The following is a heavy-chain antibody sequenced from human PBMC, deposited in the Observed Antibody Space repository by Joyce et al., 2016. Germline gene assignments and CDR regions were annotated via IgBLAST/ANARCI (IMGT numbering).Heavy chain of an antibody. J-gene: IGHJ6*03. V-gene: IGHV3-74*03. CDR3: ASFPFYYGSGSYPSAYYYPMDV. Sequence: EVQLVESGGDLVQPGGSLRLSCAASGFTFSGYWMYWVRQGPGKGLVWLSRFNSDGTSTEYADSVRGRFTVTRDNAKNTLYLQMSSLRIEDTAVYYCASFPFYYGSGSYPSAYYYPMDVWGKGTTVTVSS. CDR2: FNSDGTST. CDR1: GFTFSGYW. D-gene: IGHD3-10*01.